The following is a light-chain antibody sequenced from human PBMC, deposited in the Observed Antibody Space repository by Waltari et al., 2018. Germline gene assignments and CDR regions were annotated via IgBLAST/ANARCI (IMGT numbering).Light chain of an antibody. CDR3: KQYNSYSPRS. CDR2: TAS. Sequence: DIQMTQSPSTLSASVGDRVTIPCRASQSISSWVAWYQHKPGKAPELLIYTASSLKSGVPARFSGSGSGTQFTLTSSSLQPDDFATYYCKQYNSYSPRSFGQGTKVELK. CDR1: QSISSW. J-gene: IGKJ2*01. V-gene: IGKV1-5*03.